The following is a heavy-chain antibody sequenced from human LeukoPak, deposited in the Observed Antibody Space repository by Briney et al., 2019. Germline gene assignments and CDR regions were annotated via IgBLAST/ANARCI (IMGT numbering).Heavy chain of an antibody. CDR1: GESINPYY. CDR2: IYKIGST. CDR3: ARSFLDYMDV. V-gene: IGHV4-4*07. J-gene: IGHJ6*03. Sequence: SETLSLTCTVSGESINPYYWNWIRQPAGKGLEWIGHIYKIGSTNYNPSLKSRVTMSLDTSKNQFSLKLRSVTAADTAVYFCARSFLDYMDVWGKGTTVTVSS. D-gene: IGHD2/OR15-2a*01.